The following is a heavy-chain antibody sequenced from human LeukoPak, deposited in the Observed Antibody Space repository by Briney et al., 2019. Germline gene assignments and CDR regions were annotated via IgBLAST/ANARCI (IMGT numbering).Heavy chain of an antibody. CDR3: ARGLNGSVNNPFDP. CDR1: GGSFSGYY. Sequence: SETLSLTCAVYGGSFSGYYWSWIRQPPGKGLEWIGEINHSGSTNYNPSLKGRVTISVGTSKNQFSLKLSSVTAADTAVYYCARGLNGSVNNPFDPWGQGTLVTVSS. V-gene: IGHV4-34*01. J-gene: IGHJ5*02. CDR2: INHSGST. D-gene: IGHD3-10*01.